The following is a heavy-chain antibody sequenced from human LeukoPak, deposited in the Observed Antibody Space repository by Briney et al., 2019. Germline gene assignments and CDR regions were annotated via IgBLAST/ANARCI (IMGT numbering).Heavy chain of an antibody. V-gene: IGHV3-7*01. D-gene: IGHD3-3*01. Sequence: GGSLRLSCAASRFTFSRYWMSWVRQAPGKGLEWVANIKQDGSEKYYVDSVKGRFTISRDNAKNSLYLQVNSLRAEDTAVYYCARQYYDALSGFYTADFYFDLWGQGTQVTVSS. J-gene: IGHJ4*02. CDR1: RFTFSRYW. CDR3: ARQYYDALSGFYTADFYFDL. CDR2: IKQDGSEK.